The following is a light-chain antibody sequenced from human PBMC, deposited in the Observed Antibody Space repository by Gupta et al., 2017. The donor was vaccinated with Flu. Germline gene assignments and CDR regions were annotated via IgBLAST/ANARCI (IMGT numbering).Light chain of an antibody. CDR3: SSYTSTTTFYV. CDR1: SSDVGNSDY. V-gene: IGLV2-14*01. CDR2: DVS. Sequence: QSALTQPAPVSGSPGHSITIPCTGTSSDVGNSDYVSWYQQDPGQAPKLLIYDVSNRRSGVSSRFSGSKSGNTASLTISGLQAEDETDYYCSSYTSTTTFYVFGTGTKVTVL. J-gene: IGLJ1*01.